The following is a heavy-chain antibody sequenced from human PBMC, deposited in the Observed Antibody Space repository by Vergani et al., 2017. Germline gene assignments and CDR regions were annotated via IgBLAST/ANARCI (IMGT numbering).Heavy chain of an antibody. CDR3: ARDYLDFSGSGSPYYFDH. Sequence: VQVVESGGGLIKPGGSLRLSCVVSGITFKNAWINWVRQAPGKGLEWISYIASSDTTVYYADSVKGRFTISRDNAKNSLYLEMNSLRAEDTAVYYCARDYLDFSGSGSPYYFDHWGQGTQVTVSS. CDR2: IASSDTTV. V-gene: IGHV3-11*04. CDR1: GITFKNAW. J-gene: IGHJ4*02. D-gene: IGHD3-10*01.